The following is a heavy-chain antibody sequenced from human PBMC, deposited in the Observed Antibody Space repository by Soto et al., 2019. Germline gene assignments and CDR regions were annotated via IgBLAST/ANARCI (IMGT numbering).Heavy chain of an antibody. Sequence: QVQLVQSGAAVKKPGSSVKVSCKASGGTFSTYAISWVRQAPGQGLEWMGGIIPIFGTANYAQRFQGGVTITADESTSTAYMQLSSLRSEDTAVYYCAQTLGLAVAGPGRFDLWGRGTMVTVS. CDR3: AQTLGLAVAGPGRFDL. V-gene: IGHV1-69*12. J-gene: IGHJ2*01. CDR2: IIPIFGTA. CDR1: GGTFSTYA. D-gene: IGHD6-19*01.